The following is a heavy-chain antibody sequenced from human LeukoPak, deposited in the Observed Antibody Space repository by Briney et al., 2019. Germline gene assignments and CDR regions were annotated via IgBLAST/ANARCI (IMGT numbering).Heavy chain of an antibody. Sequence: ASVKVSCKASGYTFTGYYMHWVRQAPGQGLEWMGGITPLFGTAKYAQKFRGRVTIIADESTSTAYMELSSLRSEDTAVYYCARDSSEIRSLIVHWGQGTLVTVSS. V-gene: IGHV1-69*13. J-gene: IGHJ1*01. CDR3: ARDSSEIRSLIVH. D-gene: IGHD1-14*01. CDR1: GYTFTGYY. CDR2: ITPLFGTA.